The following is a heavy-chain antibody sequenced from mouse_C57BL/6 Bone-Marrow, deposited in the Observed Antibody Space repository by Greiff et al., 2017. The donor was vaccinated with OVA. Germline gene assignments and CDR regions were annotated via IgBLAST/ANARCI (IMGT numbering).Heavy chain of an antibody. D-gene: IGHD4-1*01. J-gene: IGHJ3*01. Sequence: EVHLVESGGGLVQPGGSLKLSCAASGFTFSDYYMYWVSQTPEKRLEWVAYISNGGGSTYYPDTVKGRFTISRDNAKNTLYLQMSRLKSEDTAMYYCARLSANWDWFAYWGQGTLVTVSA. CDR2: ISNGGGST. CDR3: ARLSANWDWFAY. CDR1: GFTFSDYY. V-gene: IGHV5-12*01.